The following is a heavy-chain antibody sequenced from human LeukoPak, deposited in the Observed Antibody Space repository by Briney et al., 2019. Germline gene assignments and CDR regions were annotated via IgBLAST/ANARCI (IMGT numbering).Heavy chain of an antibody. J-gene: IGHJ4*02. CDR1: GFTFSSYW. CDR2: INSDGSST. D-gene: IGHD5-18*01. Sequence: PGGSLRLSCAASGFTFSSYWMHWVRQAPGKGLVWVSRINSDGSSTSYADSVKGRFTISRDNAKKSLYLQMNSLRAEDTAVYYCARDTGALVTHFDYWGQGTLVTVSS. CDR3: ARDTGALVTHFDY. V-gene: IGHV3-74*01.